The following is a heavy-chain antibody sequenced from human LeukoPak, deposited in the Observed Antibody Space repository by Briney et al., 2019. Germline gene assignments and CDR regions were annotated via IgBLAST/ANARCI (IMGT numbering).Heavy chain of an antibody. Sequence: SETLSLTCTVSGGSFSSGDYYWRWIRQPPGKGLEWIGFIYYSGSTSYNPSLKSRVTISLDTSKNYFSLKLTSVTAADTAMYYCARGDYYDSSGYYYHWGQGTLVTVSS. CDR2: IYYSGST. CDR1: GGSFSSGDYY. V-gene: IGHV4-30-4*08. D-gene: IGHD3-22*01. CDR3: ARGDYYDSSGYYYH. J-gene: IGHJ5*02.